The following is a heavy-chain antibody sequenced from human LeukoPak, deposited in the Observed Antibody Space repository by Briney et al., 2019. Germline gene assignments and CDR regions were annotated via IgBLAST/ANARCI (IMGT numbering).Heavy chain of an antibody. V-gene: IGHV3-23*01. D-gene: IGHD4-11*01. J-gene: IGHJ4*02. CDR2: ISGSGGST. CDR3: ARNDYSSSRFDY. CDR1: GFTFSSYG. Sequence: GGSLRLSCAASGFTFSSYGMSWVRQAPGKGLEWVSAISGSGGSTYYADSVKGRFTISRDNSKNTLYLQMNSLRAEDTAVYYCARNDYSSSRFDYWGQGALVTVSS.